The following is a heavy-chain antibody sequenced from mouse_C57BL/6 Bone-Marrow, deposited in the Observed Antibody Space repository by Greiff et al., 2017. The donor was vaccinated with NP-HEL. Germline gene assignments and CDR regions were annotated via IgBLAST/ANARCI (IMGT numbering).Heavy chain of an antibody. CDR3: ASGSITTVVATTPLYYFDY. J-gene: IGHJ2*01. D-gene: IGHD1-1*01. V-gene: IGHV1-81*01. CDR2: IYPRSGNT. CDR1: GYTFTSYG. Sequence: VQLQQSGAELARPGASVKLSCKASGYTFTSYGISWVKQRTGQGLEWIGEIYPRSGNTYYNEKFKGKATLTADKSSSTAYMELRSLTSEDSAVYFCASGSITTVVATTPLYYFDYWGQGTTLTVSS.